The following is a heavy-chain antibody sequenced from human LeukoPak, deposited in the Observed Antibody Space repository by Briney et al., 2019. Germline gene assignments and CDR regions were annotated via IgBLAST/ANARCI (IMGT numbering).Heavy chain of an antibody. Sequence: GGSLRLSCAASGFTFSSYSMNWVRQAPGKGLEWVAVIWYDGSNKYYADSVKGRFTISRDNSKNMLYLQMNSLRAEDTAVYYCARDAYDYGDPGYFQHWGQGTLVTVSS. J-gene: IGHJ1*01. V-gene: IGHV3-33*08. CDR1: GFTFSSYS. D-gene: IGHD4-17*01. CDR3: ARDAYDYGDPGYFQH. CDR2: IWYDGSNK.